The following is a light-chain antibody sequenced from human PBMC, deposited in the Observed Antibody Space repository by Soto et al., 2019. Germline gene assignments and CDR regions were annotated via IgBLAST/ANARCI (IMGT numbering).Light chain of an antibody. CDR3: CSYAGSNNLV. CDR2: EVI. J-gene: IGLJ2*01. CDR1: TSDVGGYNF. V-gene: IGLV2-8*01. Sequence: QSALSQPPSASGSPGQSVTISCTGSTSDVGGYNFVSWYQHHPGKAPKLMIYEVIKRPSGVPDRFSGSKSGNTASLTVSGLQAEDEADYYCCSYAGSNNLVFGGGTKLTVL.